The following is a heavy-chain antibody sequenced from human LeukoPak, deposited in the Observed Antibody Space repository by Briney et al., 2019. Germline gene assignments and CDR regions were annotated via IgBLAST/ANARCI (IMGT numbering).Heavy chain of an antibody. CDR2: INQSGST. D-gene: IGHD3-9*01. J-gene: IGHJ6*02. V-gene: IGHV4-34*01. CDR1: GGSFSDYY. Sequence: SETLSLTCAVFGGSFSDYYWKWIRQPPGKRLEWIGEINQSGSTDYNPSLKSRVTISVDTSKKQFSLNLSSVTAADTAVYYCAKAGLRFFDWSQNYYYAMDVWGQGTTVTVSS. CDR3: AKAGLRFFDWSQNYYYAMDV.